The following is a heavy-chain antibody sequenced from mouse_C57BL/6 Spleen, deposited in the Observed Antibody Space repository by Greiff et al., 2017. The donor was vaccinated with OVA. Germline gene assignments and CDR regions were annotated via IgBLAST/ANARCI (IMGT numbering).Heavy chain of an antibody. CDR1: GFTFSSYA. CDR2: ISDGGSYT. Sequence: EVQLQESGGGLVKPGGSLKLSCAASGFTFSSYAMSWVRQTPEKRLEWVATISDGGSYTYYPDNVKGRFTISRDNAKNNLYLQMSHLKSEDTAMYYCARDHSSGLAWFAYWGQGTLVTVSA. CDR3: ARDHSSGLAWFAY. V-gene: IGHV5-4*01. D-gene: IGHD3-1*01. J-gene: IGHJ3*01.